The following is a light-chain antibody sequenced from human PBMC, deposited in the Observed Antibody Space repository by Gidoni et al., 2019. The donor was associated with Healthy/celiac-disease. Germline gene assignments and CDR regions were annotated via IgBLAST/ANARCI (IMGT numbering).Light chain of an antibody. CDR1: SSDVGGYKY. Sequence: QAALTQPSSVSGSPGPSITISCTGTSSDVGGYKYVSWYQQHPGKAPKLMIYEVSNRPSGVSNRFAGSKSGNTASLTISGLQAEDEADYYCSSYTSSGVVFGGGTKLTVL. V-gene: IGLV2-14*01. J-gene: IGLJ2*01. CDR2: EVS. CDR3: SSYTSSGVV.